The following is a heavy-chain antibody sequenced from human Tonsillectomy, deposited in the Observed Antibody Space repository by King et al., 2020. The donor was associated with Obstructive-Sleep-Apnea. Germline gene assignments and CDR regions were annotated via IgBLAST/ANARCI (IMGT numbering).Heavy chain of an antibody. Sequence: VQLVESGGGLVKPGGSLRLSCAASGFSFSDYYMSWIRQAPGKGLEWVSYISRSASNIYYVDSVKGRFTISRDNAKNSLYLQMNSLRAEDTAMYYCARGDVVRGVITDYWGQGTLVTVSS. D-gene: IGHD3-10*01. V-gene: IGHV3-11*01. CDR1: GFSFSDYY. CDR2: ISRSASNI. CDR3: ARGDVVRGVITDY. J-gene: IGHJ4*02.